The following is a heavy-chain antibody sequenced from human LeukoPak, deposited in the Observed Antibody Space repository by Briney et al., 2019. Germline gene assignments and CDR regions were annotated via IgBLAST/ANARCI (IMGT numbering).Heavy chain of an antibody. CDR1: GFTFSSYA. V-gene: IGHV3-30*04. D-gene: IGHD5-18*01. J-gene: IGHJ4*02. CDR2: ISYDGSNK. Sequence: GGSLRLSCAASGFTFSSYAMHWVRQAPGKGLEWVAVISYDGSNKYYADSVKGRFTISRDNSKNTLYLQMSSLRAEDTAVYYCAREMGYSYGPHYFDYWGQGTLVTVSS. CDR3: AREMGYSYGPHYFDY.